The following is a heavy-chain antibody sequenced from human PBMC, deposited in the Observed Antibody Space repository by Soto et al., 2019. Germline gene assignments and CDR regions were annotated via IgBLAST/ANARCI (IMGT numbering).Heavy chain of an antibody. CDR3: ATDKVAFDM. CDR1: GYIFTGYY. J-gene: IGHJ3*02. CDR2: INTKTGGT. Sequence: ASVKVSCKASGYIFTGYYIQWVRQAPGQGLEWMGWINTKTGGTKYAQKFQGRVTMTRDTSINAAYMEVSRLRSDDTAVYYCATDKVAFDMWGQGTMVTVS. D-gene: IGHD3-9*01. V-gene: IGHV1-2*02.